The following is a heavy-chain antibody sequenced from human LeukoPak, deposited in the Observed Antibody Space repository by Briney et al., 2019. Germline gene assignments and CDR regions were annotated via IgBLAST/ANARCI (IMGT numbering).Heavy chain of an antibody. V-gene: IGHV1-18*04. J-gene: IGHJ4*02. CDR2: ISAYNGNT. CDR3: ARHSRKYYYDSSGYYFDY. Sequence: ASVKVSCKASGYTFTSHFMHWVRQAPGQGLEWMGWISAYNGNTNYAQKLQGRVTMTTDTSTSTAYMELRSLRSGDAAVYYCARHSRKYYYDSSGYYFDYWGQGTLVTVSS. CDR1: GYTFTSHF. D-gene: IGHD3-22*01.